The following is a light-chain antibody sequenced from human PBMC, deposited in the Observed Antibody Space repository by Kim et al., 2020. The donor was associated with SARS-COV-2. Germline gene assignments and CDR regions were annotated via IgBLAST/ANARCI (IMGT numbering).Light chain of an antibody. CDR3: QPDGSSPGGT. CDR1: QSVSSSY. Sequence: EIVLTQSPGTLSLSPGERATLSCRASQSVSSSYLAWYQQKPGQAPRLLIYGASSRATGIPDRFSGSGSGTDFTLTISRLEPEDFAVYYCQPDGSSPGGTFGQGTKVDIK. J-gene: IGKJ1*01. CDR2: GAS. V-gene: IGKV3-20*01.